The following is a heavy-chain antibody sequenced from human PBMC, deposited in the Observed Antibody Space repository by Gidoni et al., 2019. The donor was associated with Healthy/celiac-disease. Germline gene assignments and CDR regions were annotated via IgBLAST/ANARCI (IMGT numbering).Heavy chain of an antibody. V-gene: IGHV6-1*01. CDR1: SVSSNSAA. J-gene: IGHJ4*02. D-gene: IGHD6-19*01. CDR2: TYYRSKWYN. CDR3: ARELVAGQMPVFDY. Sequence: SVSSNSAAWNWIRQSPSRGLEWLGRTYYRSKWYNDYAVSVKSRITINPDTSKNQFSLQLNSVTPEDTAVYYCARELVAGQMPVFDYWGQGTLVTVSS.